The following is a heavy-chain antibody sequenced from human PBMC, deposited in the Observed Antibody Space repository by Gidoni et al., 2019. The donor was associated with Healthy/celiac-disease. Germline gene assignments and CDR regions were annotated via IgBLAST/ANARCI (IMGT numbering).Heavy chain of an antibody. CDR1: GSAFTSYG. Sequence: EVQLVQSGAEVKTPGESLKISCQGSGSAFTSYGIGWVRQMPGKGLEWMGFIYPGDSDTRYSPSFQGQVTISADKSISTAYLQWSSLKASDTAMYYCARQKGIVGATDYWGQGTLVTVSS. CDR3: ARQKGIVGATDY. CDR2: IYPGDSDT. J-gene: IGHJ4*02. D-gene: IGHD1-26*01. V-gene: IGHV5-51*01.